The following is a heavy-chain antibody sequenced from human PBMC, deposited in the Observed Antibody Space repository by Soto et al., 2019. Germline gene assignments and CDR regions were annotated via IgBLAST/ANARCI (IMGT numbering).Heavy chain of an antibody. V-gene: IGHV1-18*04. J-gene: IGHJ6*02. CDR1: GYTFTNNG. CDR2: ISGYNANT. D-gene: IGHD1-1*01. Sequence: QVQLVQSGGEVRKPGASVKVSCKTSGYTFTNNGINWVRQAPGKGLEWMGWISGYNANTKYAQKFQGRVTLTTDTLTSTAFMELRSLRSDATAVFYCARGSTNYNMHVWGQGTTVTVSS. CDR3: ARGSTNYNMHV.